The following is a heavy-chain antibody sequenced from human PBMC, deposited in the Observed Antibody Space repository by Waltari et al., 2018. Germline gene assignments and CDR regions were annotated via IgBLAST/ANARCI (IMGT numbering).Heavy chain of an antibody. CDR2: INKDGTDK. V-gene: IGHV3-7*01. J-gene: IGHJ3*01. Sequence: EVQLVDSGGGLVQPGESLRLSCATSGFTFTDYWMSWLRQAPGQGPEWVATINKDGTDKYYVDSVEGRFTISRDNAKNSLYLQMNSLGAEDTALYYCRVYSHGPFDVWGQGTMVTVSS. D-gene: IGHD5-18*01. CDR3: RVYSHGPFDV. CDR1: GFTFTDYW.